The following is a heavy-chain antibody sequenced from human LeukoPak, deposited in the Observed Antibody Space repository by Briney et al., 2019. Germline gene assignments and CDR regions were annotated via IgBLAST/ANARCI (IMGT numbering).Heavy chain of an antibody. J-gene: IGHJ4*02. CDR3: AGYGVYPY. Sequence: GGSLRLSCAASGLAVNTYDMHWVRQAPGEGPQWIAYFGISGTIYYADSVRGRFTISRDSAKNSLYLQMSGLRVDDTAIYYCAGYGVYPYWGQGTPVTVSS. V-gene: IGHV3-48*01. CDR1: GLAVNTYD. CDR2: FGISGTI. D-gene: IGHD5/OR15-5a*01.